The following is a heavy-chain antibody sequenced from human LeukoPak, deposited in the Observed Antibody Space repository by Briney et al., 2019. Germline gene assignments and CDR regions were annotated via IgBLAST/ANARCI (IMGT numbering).Heavy chain of an antibody. D-gene: IGHD1-7*01. CDR3: TTDTPITGTTGFDY. V-gene: IGHV3-15*01. J-gene: IGHJ4*02. Sequence: GGSLRLSCAASGFTFSNAWMSWVRQAPGKGLEWVGRTKSKTDGGTTDYAAPVKGRFTISRDDSKNTLYLQMNSLKTEDTAVYYCTTDTPITGTTGFDYWGQGTLVTVSS. CDR1: GFTFSNAW. CDR2: TKSKTDGGTT.